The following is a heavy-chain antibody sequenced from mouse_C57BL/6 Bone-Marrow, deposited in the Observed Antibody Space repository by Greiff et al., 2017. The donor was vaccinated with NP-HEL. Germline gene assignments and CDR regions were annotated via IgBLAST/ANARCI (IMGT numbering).Heavy chain of an antibody. D-gene: IGHD2-4*01. Sequence: VKLMESGPGLVQPSQSLSITCTVSGFSLTSYGVHWVRQSPGKGLEWLGVIWRGGSTDYNAAFMSRLSITTDNSKSQVFFKMNSLQADDTAIYYCAKNLRLRRFYAMDYWGQGTSVTVSS. J-gene: IGHJ4*01. V-gene: IGHV2-5*01. CDR3: AKNLRLRRFYAMDY. CDR2: IWRGGST. CDR1: GFSLTSYG.